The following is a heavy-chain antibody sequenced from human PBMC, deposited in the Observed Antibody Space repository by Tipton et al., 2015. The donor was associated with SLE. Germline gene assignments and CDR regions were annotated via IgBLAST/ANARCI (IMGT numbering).Heavy chain of an antibody. CDR2: IYYSGRT. CDR3: ARENYAESRGI. CDR1: GGSIGSRSHY. D-gene: IGHD3-16*01. J-gene: IGHJ3*02. V-gene: IGHV4-39*07. Sequence: TLSLTCTVSGGSIGSRSHYWGWIRQIPGKGLEWIGSIYYSGRTYYNPSLKSRVTVSVDTSKNQFSLNLKSVTAADTAVYYCARENYAESRGIWGQGTMVTVSS.